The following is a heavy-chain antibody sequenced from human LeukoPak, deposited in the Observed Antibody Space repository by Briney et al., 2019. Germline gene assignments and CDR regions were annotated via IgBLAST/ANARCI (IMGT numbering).Heavy chain of an antibody. CDR1: GFTFSSYA. J-gene: IGHJ4*02. CDR3: ARAAYIVVVPAALFDY. V-gene: IGHV3-30-3*01. Sequence: PGRSLRLSCAASGFTFSSYAMHWVRQASGKGLEWVAVISYDGSNKYYADSVKGRFTISRDNSKNTLYLQMNSLRAEDTAVYYCARAAYIVVVPAALFDYWGQGTLVTVSS. CDR2: ISYDGSNK. D-gene: IGHD2-2*01.